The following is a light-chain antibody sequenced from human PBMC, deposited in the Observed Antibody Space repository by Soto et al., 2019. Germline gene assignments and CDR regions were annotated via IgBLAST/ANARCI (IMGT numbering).Light chain of an antibody. CDR2: GSN. Sequence: QCVLTQPPSVSGAPGQRVTIFCTRTSSNIGAGYDVHWYQQLPGTVPKLLIYGSNNRPSGVPDRFSGSKSGTSASLAITGLQAEDEATYYCHSYDSGLPWVFGGGTKLTV. V-gene: IGLV1-40*01. CDR1: SSNIGAGYD. J-gene: IGLJ3*02. CDR3: HSYDSGLPWV.